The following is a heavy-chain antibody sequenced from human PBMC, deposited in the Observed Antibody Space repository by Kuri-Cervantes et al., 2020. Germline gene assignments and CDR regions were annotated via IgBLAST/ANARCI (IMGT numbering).Heavy chain of an antibody. CDR1: GFTFSNYG. V-gene: IGHV3-30-3*01. CDR3: ARDQVDIVATIYYYYYYGMDV. Sequence: GGSLRLSCAASGFTFSNYGMHWVRQAPGKGLERVAVISYDGSHKYYADSVMGRFTISRDNSKNTLYLQMNSLRAEDTAVYYCARDQVDIVATIYYYYYYGMDVWGQGTLVTVSS. D-gene: IGHD5-12*01. J-gene: IGHJ6*02. CDR2: ISYDGSHK.